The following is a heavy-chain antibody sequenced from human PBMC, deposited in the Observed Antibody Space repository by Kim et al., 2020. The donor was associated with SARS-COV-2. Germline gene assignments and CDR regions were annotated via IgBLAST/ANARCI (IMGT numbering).Heavy chain of an antibody. CDR3: ARATRGSGYVWFDP. Sequence: AQKLQHRVTKTPDTSTSTAYMELRSLRSADTAVYYCARATRGSGYVWFDPWGQGTLVTVSS. J-gene: IGHJ5*02. V-gene: IGHV1-18*01. D-gene: IGHD3-22*01.